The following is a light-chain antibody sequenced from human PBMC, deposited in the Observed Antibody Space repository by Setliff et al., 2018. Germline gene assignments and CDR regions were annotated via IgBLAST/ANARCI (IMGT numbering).Light chain of an antibody. V-gene: IGLV2-14*03. Sequence: SALTQPASVSGSPGQSITISCTGTSSDIGGYNYVSWCQQHPGKAPKLMIYDVSQRPSGVSNRFSGSKSGNTASLTISGLQAEDEADYYCISYTNSSTYVVFGGGTKVTV. J-gene: IGLJ2*01. CDR1: SSDIGGYNY. CDR2: DVS. CDR3: ISYTNSSTYVV.